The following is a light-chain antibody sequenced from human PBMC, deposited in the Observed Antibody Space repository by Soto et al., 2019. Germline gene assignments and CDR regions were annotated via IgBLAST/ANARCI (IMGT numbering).Light chain of an antibody. CDR2: GAS. Sequence: EIVLTQSPGTLSLSPGERATLSCRASQSVSSRYLAWYQQKPGQAPRLLIYGASSRATGIPDRFSGSGSGTDFTLTISRLEPEDFSVYYCQQYDSSPWFSFGQGTRLEIK. V-gene: IGKV3-20*01. CDR1: QSVSSRY. CDR3: QQYDSSPWFS. J-gene: IGKJ5*01.